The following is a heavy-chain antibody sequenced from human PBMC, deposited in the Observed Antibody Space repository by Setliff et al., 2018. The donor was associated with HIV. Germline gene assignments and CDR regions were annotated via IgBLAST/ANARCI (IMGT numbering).Heavy chain of an antibody. CDR2: ISWNSGSI. CDR3: ARDSSSSYQDY. Sequence: GGSLRLSCAASGFTFDDYAMHWVRQAPGKGLEWVSGISWNSGSIGYADSVKGRFTISRDNAKNSLYLQMNSLRAEDTALYHCARDSSSSYQDYWGQGTLVTVSS. D-gene: IGHD5-18*01. CDR1: GFTFDDYA. V-gene: IGHV3-9*01. J-gene: IGHJ4*02.